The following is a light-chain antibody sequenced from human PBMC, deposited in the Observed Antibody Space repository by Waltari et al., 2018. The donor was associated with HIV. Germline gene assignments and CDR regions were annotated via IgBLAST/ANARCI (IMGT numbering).Light chain of an antibody. V-gene: IGKV3-11*01. J-gene: IGKJ4*01. CDR2: DVS. Sequence: EIVLTQSQATLSLSPGERATLSCRASQSVNTYLGWYQQKPDQPPRLLIYDVSNRASGIPARFSGSGSGTDFSLTISNLKPEDSAVYYCQHRVSWPATFGGGTKVQIK. CDR1: QSVNTY. CDR3: QHRVSWPAT.